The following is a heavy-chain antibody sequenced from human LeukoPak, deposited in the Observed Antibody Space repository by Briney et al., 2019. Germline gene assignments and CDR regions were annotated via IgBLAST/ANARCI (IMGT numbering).Heavy chain of an antibody. Sequence: GESLKISCKGSGYSFNSYWIGWVRQMPGKGLKWMGIIYPGDSDARYSPSFQGQVTISADKSISTAYLQWSSLKASDTAMYYCARSSYSSSSKFDYWGQGTLVTVSS. V-gene: IGHV5-51*01. CDR2: IYPGDSDA. J-gene: IGHJ4*02. CDR3: ARSSYSSSSKFDY. CDR1: GYSFNSYW. D-gene: IGHD6-6*01.